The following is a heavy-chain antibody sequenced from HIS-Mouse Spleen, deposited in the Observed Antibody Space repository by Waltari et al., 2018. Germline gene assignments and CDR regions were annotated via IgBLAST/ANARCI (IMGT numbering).Heavy chain of an antibody. CDR2: IYYSGST. V-gene: IGHV4-39*07. Sequence: QLQLQESGPGLVKPSETLSLTCTVFGGSISRSRYYSGWIRQPPGKGREWIGSIYYSGSTYYNPSLKSRVTISVDTSKNQFSLKLSSVTAADTAVYYCAREIPYSSSWYDWYFDLWGRGTLVTVSS. J-gene: IGHJ2*01. D-gene: IGHD6-13*01. CDR1: GGSISRSRYY. CDR3: AREIPYSSSWYDWYFDL.